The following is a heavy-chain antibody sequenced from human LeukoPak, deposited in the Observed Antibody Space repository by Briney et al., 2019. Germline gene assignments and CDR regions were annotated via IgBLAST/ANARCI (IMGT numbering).Heavy chain of an antibody. CDR1: GYTFTGNY. J-gene: IGHJ3*02. Sequence: GASVKVSCKASGYTFTGNYMHWVRQAPGQGLEWMGCINPYSGVTNYAQKFQGRVTMTRDTSITTAYMELSRLRSDDTGVYYCVKMYYDFWSAFDIWGQGTMVTVSS. V-gene: IGHV1-2*02. CDR2: INPYSGVT. CDR3: VKMYYDFWSAFDI. D-gene: IGHD3-3*01.